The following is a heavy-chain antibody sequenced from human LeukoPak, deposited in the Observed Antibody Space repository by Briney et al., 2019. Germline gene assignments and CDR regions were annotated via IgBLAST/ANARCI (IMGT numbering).Heavy chain of an antibody. J-gene: IGHJ4*02. CDR1: GYTFNKYG. CDR2: ITTYNGNT. V-gene: IGHV1-18*01. Sequence: GASVKVSCKASGYTFNKYGISWVRQAPGQGLEWMGWITTYNGNTNYAQKVQGRVTMTTDTSASTVYMELRSLRPDDTAVYYCAREGGGDVYPSYYFDYWGQGTLVTVSS. CDR3: AREGGGDVYPSYYFDY. D-gene: IGHD5-24*01.